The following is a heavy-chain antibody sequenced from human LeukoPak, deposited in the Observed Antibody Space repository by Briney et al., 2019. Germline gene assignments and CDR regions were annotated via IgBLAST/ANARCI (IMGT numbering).Heavy chain of an antibody. CDR3: ARDPNGDYIGAFEF. D-gene: IGHD4-17*01. CDR2: ITGGGTTT. CDR1: GFTFSNFA. Sequence: GESLRLSCVASGFTFSNFAVMWVRQAPRQGLEFVAAITGGGTTTRYGDSVKGRFTISRDNSKDTLFLQMRSLRVENTAQYFCARDPNGDYIGAFEFWGHGTGVTVSS. J-gene: IGHJ3*01. V-gene: IGHV3-23*01.